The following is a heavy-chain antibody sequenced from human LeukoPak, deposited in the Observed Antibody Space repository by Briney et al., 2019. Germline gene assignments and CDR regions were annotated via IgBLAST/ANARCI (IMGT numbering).Heavy chain of an antibody. V-gene: IGHV1-18*01. CDR3: ARGNNWNPRTTDYYYYMDV. CDR2: INAYNGNT. Sequence: ASVKVSCKASGYTFTSYGISWVRQAPGQGLEWWGWINAYNGNTNYAQKLQGRVTMTTDTSTSTAYLELRSLRSDDTAVYYCARGNNWNPRTTDYYYYMDVWGKGTTVTVSS. J-gene: IGHJ6*03. D-gene: IGHD1-20*01. CDR1: GYTFTSYG.